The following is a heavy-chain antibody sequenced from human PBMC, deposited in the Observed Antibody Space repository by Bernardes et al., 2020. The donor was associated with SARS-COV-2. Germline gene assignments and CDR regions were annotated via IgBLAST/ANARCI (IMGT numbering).Heavy chain of an antibody. Sequence: SETLSLTCTVSGFSISSSCYYWVWIRPSPGKGLEWIMSMYSSGNTYYNPSLQRRVTASVDTSKNQFSLRLSSVTSEDSAVYYCAGSSCGIDCYIGGLRSWDYGMDVWGQGTTVAVSS. CDR1: GFSISSSCYY. CDR3: AGSSCGIDCYIGGLRSWDYGMDV. J-gene: IGHJ6*02. CDR2: MYSSGNT. D-gene: IGHD2-21*02. V-gene: IGHV4-39*01.